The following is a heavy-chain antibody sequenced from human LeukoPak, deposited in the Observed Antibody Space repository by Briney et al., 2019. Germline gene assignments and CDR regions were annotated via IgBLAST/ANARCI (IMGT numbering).Heavy chain of an antibody. J-gene: IGHJ5*02. CDR1: GGSTSSYY. V-gene: IGHV4-59*08. D-gene: IGHD3-10*01. CDR2: IYYSGST. CDR3: ASLYGYGSGRP. Sequence: SETLSLTCTVSGGSTSSYYWSWIRQPPGKGLEWIGYIYYSGSTNYNPSLRSRVTISVDTSKNQFSLKLSSVTAADTAVYYCASLYGYGSGRPWGQGTLVTVSS.